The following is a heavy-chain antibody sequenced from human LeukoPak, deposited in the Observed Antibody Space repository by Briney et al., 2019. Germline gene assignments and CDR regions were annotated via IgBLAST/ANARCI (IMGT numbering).Heavy chain of an antibody. CDR2: IYSSGST. V-gene: IGHV4-59*01. Sequence: SETLSLTCTVSVGSISGNYWSWIRQPPGKGLEWIGYIYSSGSTNYNPSLKSRLTISLDTSKNQFSLKLSSVTAADTAVYYCAKDKDAFDIWGQGTMVTVSS. J-gene: IGHJ3*02. CDR1: VGSISGNY. CDR3: AKDKDAFDI.